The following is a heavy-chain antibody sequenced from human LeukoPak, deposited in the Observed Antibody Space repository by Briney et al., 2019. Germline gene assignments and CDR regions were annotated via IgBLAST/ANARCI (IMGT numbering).Heavy chain of an antibody. D-gene: IGHD2-2*01. CDR1: GFTFSNAW. V-gene: IGHV3-15*01. J-gene: IGHJ4*02. CDR3: TVDDCTGASCYLVY. Sequence: PGGSLRLSCAASGFTFSNAWMRWVRQAPGRGLEWVGRIKSQTNGGTTDYAAPVKGGFTISRDDSKNTLYLQMNSLKTEDTAMYYCTVDDCTGASCYLVYWGQGALVTVSS. CDR2: IKSQTNGGTT.